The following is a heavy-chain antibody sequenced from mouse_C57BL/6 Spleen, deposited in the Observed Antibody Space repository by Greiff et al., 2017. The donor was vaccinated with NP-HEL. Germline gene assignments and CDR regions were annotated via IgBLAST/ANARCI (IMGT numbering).Heavy chain of an antibody. J-gene: IGHJ3*01. CDR2: INYDGSST. CDR3: AREGSSGYEGFAY. CDR1: GFTFSDYY. D-gene: IGHD3-2*02. Sequence: EVQLVESEGGLVQPGSSMKLSCTASGFTFSDYYMAWVRQVPEKGLEWVANINYDGSSTYYLDSLKSRFIISRDNAKNILYLQMSSLKSEDTATYYCAREGSSGYEGFAYWGQGTLVTVSA. V-gene: IGHV5-16*01.